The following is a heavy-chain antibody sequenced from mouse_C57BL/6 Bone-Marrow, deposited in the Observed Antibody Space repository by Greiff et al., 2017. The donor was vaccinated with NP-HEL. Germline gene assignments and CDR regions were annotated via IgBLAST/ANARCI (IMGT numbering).Heavy chain of an antibody. V-gene: IGHV1-55*01. D-gene: IGHD1-1*01. Sequence: VQLQQPGAELVKPGASVKMSCKASGYTFTSYWITWVKQRPGQGLEWIGDIYPGSGSTNYNEKFKSKATLTVDTSSSTAYMQLSSLTSEDSAVYYCARYGSSYVGFAYWGQGTLVTVSA. CDR2: IYPGSGST. CDR1: GYTFTSYW. J-gene: IGHJ3*01. CDR3: ARYGSSYVGFAY.